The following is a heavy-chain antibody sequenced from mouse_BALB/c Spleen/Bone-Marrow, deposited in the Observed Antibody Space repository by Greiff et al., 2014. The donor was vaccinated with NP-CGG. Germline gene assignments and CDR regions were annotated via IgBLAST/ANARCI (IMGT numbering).Heavy chain of an antibody. J-gene: IGHJ4*01. Sequence: QVQLQQSGAELARPGASVKLSCKASGYTFTSYWMQWVKQRPGQGLEWTGAIYPGDGDTRYTQKFKGKATLTADKSSSTAYMQLSSLASEDSAVYYCARRDYGIRENYYAMDYWGQGTSVTVSS. CDR3: ARRDYGIRENYYAMDY. CDR2: IYPGDGDT. CDR1: GYTFTSYW. D-gene: IGHD1-2*01. V-gene: IGHV1-87*01.